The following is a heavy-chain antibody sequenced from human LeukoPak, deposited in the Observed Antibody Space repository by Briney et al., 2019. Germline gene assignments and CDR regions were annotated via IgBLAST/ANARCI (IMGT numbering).Heavy chain of an antibody. V-gene: IGHV3-7*03. Sequence: GGSLRLSCAASGFTFSLYWMNWVRRAPGKGLEWVANIKQDGSEKNYVDSVKGRFTISRDNAKNSLYLQMNNLRVEDTAMYYCARSGVPGAMTWFDPWGQGTLVTVSS. CDR3: ARSGVPGAMTWFDP. CDR2: IKQDGSEK. D-gene: IGHD2-2*01. CDR1: GFTFSLYW. J-gene: IGHJ5*02.